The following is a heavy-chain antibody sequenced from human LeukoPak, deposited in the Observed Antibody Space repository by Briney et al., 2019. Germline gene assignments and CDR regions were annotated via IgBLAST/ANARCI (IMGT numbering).Heavy chain of an antibody. CDR2: IYYSGST. V-gene: IGHV4-59*01. Sequence: SETLSLTCTVSGGSISSYYWSWIRQPSGKGLEWIGYIYYSGSTNYNPSLKSRVTISVDTSKNQFSLKLSSVTAADTAVYYCARVLDSSSPITHWGQGTLVTVSS. CDR3: ARVLDSSSPITH. J-gene: IGHJ4*02. D-gene: IGHD6-13*01. CDR1: GGSISSYY.